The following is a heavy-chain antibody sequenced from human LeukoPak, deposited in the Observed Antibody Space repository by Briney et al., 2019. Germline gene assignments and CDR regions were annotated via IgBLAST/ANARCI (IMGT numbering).Heavy chain of an antibody. V-gene: IGHV3-74*01. CDR2: MNSDGSST. CDR3: ASDTVDGALGIDY. J-gene: IGHJ4*02. D-gene: IGHD5-12*01. Sequence: GGSLELSCAASGFTFKNHWMHWLRQAPGKGLVWVSRMNSDGSSTAYADSVKGRFTISRDNAKNTLYLQMNSLRADDTAVYYCASDTVDGALGIDYWGQGTLVTVSS. CDR1: GFTFKNHW.